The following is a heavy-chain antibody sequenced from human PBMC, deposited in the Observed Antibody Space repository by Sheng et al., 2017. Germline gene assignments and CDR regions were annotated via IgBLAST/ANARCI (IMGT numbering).Heavy chain of an antibody. CDR3: VRGINSGFDV. CDR2: TYYRSKWRY. D-gene: IGHD1-26*01. CDR1: GDSVGSNGIA. V-gene: IGHV6-1*01. J-gene: IGHJ3*01. Sequence: QVQLQQSGPGLVKPSQTLSLTCAISGDSVGSNGIAWNWIRESPSRGLEWLGRTYYRSKWRYDYAVSVKSRISINPDPSKNQFSLQLNSVTPEDTAVYYCVRGINSGFDVWGQGTMVT.